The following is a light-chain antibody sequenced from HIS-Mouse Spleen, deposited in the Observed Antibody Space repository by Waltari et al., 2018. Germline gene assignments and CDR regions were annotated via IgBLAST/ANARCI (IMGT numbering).Light chain of an antibody. V-gene: IGKV2-28*01. CDR1: QSLLHSNGYNY. CDR3: MQALQTPWT. CDR2: LGS. J-gene: IGKJ2*01. Sequence: DIVMTQSPLSLPVTPGEPVSISCRSSQSLLHSNGYNYLDWYLQKPGQSPQLLIYLGSNRASGVPDRFSGSGSGTDFTLKISRVEAEDVGVYYCMQALQTPWTFGQGTKLEIK.